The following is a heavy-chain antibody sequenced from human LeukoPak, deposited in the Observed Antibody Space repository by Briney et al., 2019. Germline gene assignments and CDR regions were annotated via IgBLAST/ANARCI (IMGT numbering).Heavy chain of an antibody. Sequence: SETLSLTCSVSGVSISSSSYYWGWIRQPPGKGLEWIGSIYYSGSTYYNPSLKSRVTISVDTSKNQFSLKLSSVTAADTAVYYCARVMITFGGVIVMGRQYFDYWGQGTLVTVSS. D-gene: IGHD3-16*02. CDR3: ARVMITFGGVIVMGRQYFDY. CDR1: GVSISSSSYY. J-gene: IGHJ4*02. CDR2: IYYSGST. V-gene: IGHV4-39*01.